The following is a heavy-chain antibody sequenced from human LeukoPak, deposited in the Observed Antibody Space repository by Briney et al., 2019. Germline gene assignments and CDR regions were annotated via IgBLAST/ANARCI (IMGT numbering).Heavy chain of an antibody. V-gene: IGHV1-2*02. J-gene: IGHJ4*02. CDR1: GYTFTGYY. CDR3: ARDRVGSSWLCDY. CDR2: INPNSGGT. Sequence: ASVKVSCKASGYTFTGYYMHWVRQAPGQGLEWMGWINPNSGGTNYAQKFQGRVTMTRDTSISTAYMELSRLRSDDTAVYYCARDRVGSSWLCDYWGQGTLVTVFS. D-gene: IGHD6-13*01.